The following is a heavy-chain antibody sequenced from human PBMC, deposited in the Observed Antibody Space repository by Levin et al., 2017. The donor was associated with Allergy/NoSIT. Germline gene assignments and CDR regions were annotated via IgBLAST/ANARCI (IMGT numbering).Heavy chain of an antibody. CDR2: VYYNGIT. J-gene: IGHJ4*02. V-gene: IGHV4-30-4*01. CDR3: ARVMSSRPPYYFDY. CDR1: GGSISSRDYY. D-gene: IGHD2-21*01. Sequence: SETLSLTCNVSGGSISSRDYYWSWIRQVPGTGLEWIGYVYYNGITYDNPSLRSRSTISIDTSKNQFSLKLSSVTAADTAVYYCARVMSSRPPYYFDYWGQGTLVTVSP.